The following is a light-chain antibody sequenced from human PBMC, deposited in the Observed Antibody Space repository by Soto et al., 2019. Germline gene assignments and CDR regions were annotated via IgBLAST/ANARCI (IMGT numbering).Light chain of an antibody. CDR3: QQYNKWPLFT. V-gene: IGKV3-15*01. CDR2: GAS. J-gene: IGKJ3*01. Sequence: ETVMTQSPATLSVSPGERATLSCRASLSVGSNLAWHQQRPGQAPRLLIYGASTRATGIPVRFSGSGSGTEFTLTISSLQSDDFGFYYCQQYNKWPLFTFGPGTRVDMK. CDR1: LSVGSN.